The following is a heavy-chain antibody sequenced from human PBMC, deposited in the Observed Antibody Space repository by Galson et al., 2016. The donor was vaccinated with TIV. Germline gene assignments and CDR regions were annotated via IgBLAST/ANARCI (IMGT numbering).Heavy chain of an antibody. J-gene: IGHJ6*02. CDR3: ARDQSRNDREDYNYYAMDV. Sequence: SLRLSCAASGFTFSNYAMNWFRQAPGKGLEWVSSISRSTTYIYYADSVKGRFTISTDNTKNSLYLQMNSLRAEDTAVYYCARDQSRNDREDYNYYAMDVWGQGTTATVSS. CDR1: GFTFSNYA. V-gene: IGHV3-21*06. CDR2: ISRSTTYI. D-gene: IGHD1-1*01.